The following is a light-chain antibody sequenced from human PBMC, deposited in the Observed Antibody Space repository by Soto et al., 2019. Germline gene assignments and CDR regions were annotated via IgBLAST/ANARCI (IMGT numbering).Light chain of an antibody. J-gene: IGLJ1*01. CDR3: SSYTNINTRV. Sequence: QSVLTQPASVSGSPGQSITISCTGTNSDVGDYNYVSWYQQHPGKAPKLIIYEVSNRPSGISDRFSASKSGNTASLTISGLQAEDEADYYCSSYTNINTRVFGTGTKVTVL. CDR1: NSDVGDYNY. CDR2: EVS. V-gene: IGLV2-14*01.